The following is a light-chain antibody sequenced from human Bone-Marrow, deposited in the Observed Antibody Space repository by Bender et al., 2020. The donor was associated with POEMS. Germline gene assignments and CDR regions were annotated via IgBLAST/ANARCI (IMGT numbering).Light chain of an antibody. CDR1: SSDVGNYDL. CDR2: GVS. V-gene: IGLV2-14*02. Sequence: QSALTQPASVSESPGLSITISCTGTSSDVGNYDLVSWYQQHPGKVPKLLIYGVSNRPSGVSNRFSGSKSGNTASLTISGLQAEDEADYYCATWDAKMSGQYVLFGGGTKLTVL. J-gene: IGLJ2*01. CDR3: ATWDAKMSGQYVL.